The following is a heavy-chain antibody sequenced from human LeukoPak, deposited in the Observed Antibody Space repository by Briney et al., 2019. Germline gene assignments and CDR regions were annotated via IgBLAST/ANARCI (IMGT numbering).Heavy chain of an antibody. Sequence: ASLKVSCKASGYTFTGYYIHWVRQAPGQRLLWMGWINPNSGDTNFAQKFQGRVTMTRDTSINTAYMELSRLRADDTAVYYCANVIAGVTTDYWGQGTLVTVSS. J-gene: IGHJ4*02. CDR1: GYTFTGYY. D-gene: IGHD1-26*01. CDR2: INPNSGDT. CDR3: ANVIAGVTTDY. V-gene: IGHV1-2*02.